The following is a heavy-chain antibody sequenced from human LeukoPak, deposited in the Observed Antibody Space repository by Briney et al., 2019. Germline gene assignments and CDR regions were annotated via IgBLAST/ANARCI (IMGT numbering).Heavy chain of an antibody. Sequence: SETLSLTCAVYGGSFSGYYWSWIRQPPGKGLEWIGEINHSGSTNYNSSLKSRVTISVDTSKNQFSLKLSSVTAADTAVYYCARWGSGALDTAMVSTYYFDYWGQGTLVTVSS. CDR1: GGSFSGYY. CDR2: INHSGST. J-gene: IGHJ4*02. V-gene: IGHV4-34*01. CDR3: ARWGSGALDTAMVSTYYFDY. D-gene: IGHD5-18*01.